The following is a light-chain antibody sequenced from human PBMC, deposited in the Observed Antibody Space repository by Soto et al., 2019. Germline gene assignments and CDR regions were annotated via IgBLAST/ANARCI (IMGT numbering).Light chain of an antibody. V-gene: IGLV2-14*01. CDR2: DVS. CDR3: SSYTSSSTRV. CDR1: SSDVGGYNY. Sequence: QSALTQPASVSGSPGQSITISCTGTSSDVGGYNYVSWYQQHPGKAPKLMIYDVSNRPSGVSNRLSGSESGNTASLTISGLQAEDEADYYCSSYTSSSTRVFGGGTKVTVL. J-gene: IGLJ2*01.